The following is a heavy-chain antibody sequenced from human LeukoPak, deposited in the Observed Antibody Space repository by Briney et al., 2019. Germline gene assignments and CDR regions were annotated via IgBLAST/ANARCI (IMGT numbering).Heavy chain of an antibody. Sequence: PSETLSLTCTVSGASISSTTYYWGWIRQPPRKGLEWIASIYYSGSTYYNPSLKSRVTISVDTSKNQFSLKLSSVTAADTAVYYCASPTIFGVVIYYWGQGTLVTVSS. J-gene: IGHJ4*02. D-gene: IGHD3-3*01. CDR1: GASISSTTYY. CDR3: ASPTIFGVVIYY. CDR2: IYYSGST. V-gene: IGHV4-39*01.